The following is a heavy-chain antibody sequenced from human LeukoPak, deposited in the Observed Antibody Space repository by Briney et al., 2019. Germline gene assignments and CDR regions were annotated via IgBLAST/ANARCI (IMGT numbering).Heavy chain of an antibody. CDR3: AKCLGSGWYASSD. V-gene: IGHV3-72*01. D-gene: IGHD6-13*01. Sequence: GGSLRLSCAASGFTFSNYSMSWVRQAPGKGLEWVGRTRNKANGYTTICAASVKGRFTVSRDESKNSLYLQMNSLRAEDTAVYYCAKCLGSGWYASSDWGQGTLVTVSS. CDR2: TRNKANGYTT. J-gene: IGHJ4*02. CDR1: GFTFSNYS.